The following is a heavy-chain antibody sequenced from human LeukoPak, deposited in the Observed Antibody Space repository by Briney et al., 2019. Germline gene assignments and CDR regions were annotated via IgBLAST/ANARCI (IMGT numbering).Heavy chain of an antibody. CDR2: INHSGST. V-gene: IGHV4-34*01. CDR3: ARVRNPKYYYYYGMDV. D-gene: IGHD1-14*01. Sequence: PSETLSLTCAVYGGSFSGYYWSWIRQPPGKGLEWIGEINHSGSTNYNPSLKSRVAISVDTSKNQFSLKLSSVTAADTAVYYSARVRNPKYYYYYGMDVWGQGTTVTVSS. J-gene: IGHJ6*02. CDR1: GGSFSGYY.